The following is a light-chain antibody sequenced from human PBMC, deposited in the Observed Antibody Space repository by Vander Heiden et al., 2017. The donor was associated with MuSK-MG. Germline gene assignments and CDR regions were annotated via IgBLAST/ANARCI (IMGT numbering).Light chain of an antibody. Sequence: SYLLTQPPSVSVAPGTTARITCGGNNIGSKSVHWDQQKPGQSPVLLIYYDSDRPSGIPERFSGSNSVNTATLTISRVEAGDEADYYCQVWDSSSDHVVFGGGTKLTVL. J-gene: IGLJ2*01. CDR3: QVWDSSSDHVV. CDR1: NIGSKS. V-gene: IGLV3-21*04. CDR2: YDS.